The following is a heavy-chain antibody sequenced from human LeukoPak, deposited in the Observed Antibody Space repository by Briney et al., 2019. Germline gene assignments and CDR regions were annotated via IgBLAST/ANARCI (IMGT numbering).Heavy chain of an antibody. J-gene: IGHJ4*02. CDR2: IYGDGTNT. CDR3: AKEVTPYPQVITCFDY. V-gene: IGHV3-23*01. Sequence: GGSLRLSCAASGFTFGSHAMTWIRQAPGKGLEWVSGIYGDGTNTYYADSVKGRFTVSRDNSKNTLYLQMNSLRANDTAVYFCAKEVTPYPQVITCFDYWGQGSLVTVSS. D-gene: IGHD3-22*01. CDR1: GFTFGSHA.